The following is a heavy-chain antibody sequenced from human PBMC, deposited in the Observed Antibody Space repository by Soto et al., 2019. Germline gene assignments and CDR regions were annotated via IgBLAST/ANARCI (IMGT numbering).Heavy chain of an antibody. J-gene: IGHJ4*02. CDR2: VYPSDSDV. Sequence: PGESLKISCRGSGYRFSRSLVGLGRQMPGKGLDGLGNVYPSDSDVRYSTSFEGRVTISADNSINTAYLHLLNLKASDTAIYYCTKGATSPFDSRGQGTRVTVSS. D-gene: IGHD3-16*01. V-gene: IGHV5-51*01. CDR1: GYRFSRSL. CDR3: TKGATSPFDS.